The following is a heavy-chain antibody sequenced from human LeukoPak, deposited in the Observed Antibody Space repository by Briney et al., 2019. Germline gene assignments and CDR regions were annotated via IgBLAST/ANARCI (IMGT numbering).Heavy chain of an antibody. Sequence: SQTLSLTCTVSGGSISSGGYYWSWIRQHPGKGLEWVGYIYYSGSTYYNPSLKSRVTISVDTSKNQFSLKLSSVTAADTAVYYCARDSPVYSLERFDPWGQGTLVTVSS. CDR1: GGSISSGGYY. D-gene: IGHD5-12*01. V-gene: IGHV4-31*03. J-gene: IGHJ5*02. CDR2: IYYSGST. CDR3: ARDSPVYSLERFDP.